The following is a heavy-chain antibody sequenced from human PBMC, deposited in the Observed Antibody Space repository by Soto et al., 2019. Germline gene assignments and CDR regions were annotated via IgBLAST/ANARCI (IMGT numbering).Heavy chain of an antibody. Sequence: QVQLVQSGAEVKKPGASVKVSCKASGYTFTSYGISWVRQAPGQGLEWMGWISAYNGNTNYAQKLQGRVTMTTDTSTNTAYMELRSLRSDDTAVYYCARLEAYYDSSGYDNWFDPWGQGTLVTVSS. V-gene: IGHV1-18*01. CDR1: GYTFTSYG. CDR2: ISAYNGNT. CDR3: ARLEAYYDSSGYDNWFDP. D-gene: IGHD3-22*01. J-gene: IGHJ5*02.